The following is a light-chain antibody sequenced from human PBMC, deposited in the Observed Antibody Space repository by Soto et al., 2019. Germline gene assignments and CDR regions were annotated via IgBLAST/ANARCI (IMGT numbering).Light chain of an antibody. V-gene: IGLV2-23*01. CDR1: TSDVGYFNL. Sequence: QSVLTQPASVSGSPGQSITISCTGTTSDVGYFNLVSWYQQHPGKAPKLMIYEGSKRPSGVSNRFSGSQSGNTASLTISGLQAEDEADYYCCSYAGSLLFGGGTKLTVL. CDR3: CSYAGSLL. CDR2: EGS. J-gene: IGLJ2*01.